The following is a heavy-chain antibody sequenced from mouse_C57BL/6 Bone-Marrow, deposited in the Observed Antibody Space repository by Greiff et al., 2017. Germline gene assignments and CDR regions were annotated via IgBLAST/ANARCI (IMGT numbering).Heavy chain of an antibody. CDR1: GYTFTSYD. D-gene: IGHD1-1*01. J-gene: IGHJ4*01. CDR2: SYPRDGST. CDR3: ATYYYGSSGDYYAMDY. V-gene: IGHV1-85*01. Sequence: VQLQQSGPELVKPGASVKLSCKASGYTFTSYDINWVKQRPGQGLEWIGWSYPRDGSTKYNEKFKGKATLTVDTSSSTAYMELHSLTSEDSAVYFCATYYYGSSGDYYAMDYWGQGTSVTVSS.